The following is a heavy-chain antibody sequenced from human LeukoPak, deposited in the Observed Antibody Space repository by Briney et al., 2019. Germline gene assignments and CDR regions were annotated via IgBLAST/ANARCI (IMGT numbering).Heavy chain of an antibody. V-gene: IGHV4-38-2*02. CDR1: GYSISSGYY. D-gene: IGHD3-3*01. CDR3: ARVHSWSGPDF. CDR2: IYHSGST. Sequence: SETLSLTCTVSGYSISSGYYWGWIRQPAGKGLEWIGSIYHSGSTYYSPSLKSRVSISIDTSKNQFSLNLSSVTAADTAIYSCARVHSWSGPDFWGQGTLVTVSS. J-gene: IGHJ4*02.